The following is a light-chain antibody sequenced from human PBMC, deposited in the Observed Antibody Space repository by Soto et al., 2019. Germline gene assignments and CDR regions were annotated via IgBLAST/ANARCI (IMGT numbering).Light chain of an antibody. V-gene: IGLV1-40*01. J-gene: IGLJ1*01. Sequence: QSVLTQPPSVSGAPGQRVTISCTGASSNVGPADAVHWYQQIPGSTPKLLIFGVYDRPSGISDRFSGSKSGNTASLTIFGLQVEDEAVYYCSSYTSGSTLPWVFGTGTKLTVL. CDR3: SSYTSGSTLPWV. CDR1: SSNVGPADA. CDR2: GVY.